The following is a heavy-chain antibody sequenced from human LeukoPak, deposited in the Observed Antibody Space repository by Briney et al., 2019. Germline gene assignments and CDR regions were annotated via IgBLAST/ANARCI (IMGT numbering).Heavy chain of an antibody. J-gene: IGHJ4*02. CDR2: IYYSGST. D-gene: IGHD3-3*01. V-gene: IGHV4-30-4*01. Sequence: SETLSLTCTVSGGSISSGDYYWSWIRQPPGKGLEWIGYIYYSGSTYYNPSLKSRVTISVDTSKNQFSLKLSSVTAADTAVYYCARMTYYDFWSGYYGFDYWGQGTLVTVSS. CDR1: GGSISSGDYY. CDR3: ARMTYYDFWSGYYGFDY.